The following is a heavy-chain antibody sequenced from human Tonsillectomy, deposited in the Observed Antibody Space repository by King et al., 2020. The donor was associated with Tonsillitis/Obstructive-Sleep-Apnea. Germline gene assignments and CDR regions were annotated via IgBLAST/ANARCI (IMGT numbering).Heavy chain of an antibody. CDR3: ARGPRLEPPYSYYYYMDV. J-gene: IGHJ6*03. CDR1: GGSFSNYY. Sequence: VKRKKWGAGLLKTSETLSLTGAVYGGSFSNYYWTWIRQTPGKGLEWIGEINHSGSTNYNPPLKSRVTISVDTSKNQFSLKLSSVTAADTAVYYCARGPRLEPPYSYYYYMDVWGTGTTVTVSS. V-gene: IGHV4-34*01. D-gene: IGHD3-3*01. CDR2: INHSGST.